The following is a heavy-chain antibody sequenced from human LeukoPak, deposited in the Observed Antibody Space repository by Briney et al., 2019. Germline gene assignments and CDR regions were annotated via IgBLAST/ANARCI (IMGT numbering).Heavy chain of an antibody. CDR1: GFTFSIYS. CDR3: ATTRLGELSYNRYFDF. V-gene: IGHV3-21*01. Sequence: SGGSLRLSCAASGFTFSIYSMNWVRQAPGKGLEWVSSISSSSSYIYYADSVKGRFPISRDSAKNSLYLQMNSLRAEDTAVYYCATTRLGELSYNRYFDFWGQGTLVTVSS. J-gene: IGHJ4*02. CDR2: ISSSSSYI. D-gene: IGHD3-16*02.